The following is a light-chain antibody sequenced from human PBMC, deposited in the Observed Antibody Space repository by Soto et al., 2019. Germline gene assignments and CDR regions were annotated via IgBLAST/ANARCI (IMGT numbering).Light chain of an antibody. V-gene: IGKV1-33*01. J-gene: IGKJ5*01. CDR3: QQSDSLPIT. CDR1: QDISNY. CDR2: DAS. Sequence: DLQMTQSPSSLSASVGDRVTITCRASQDISNYLNWYQQRPGKAPKLLIYDASNLERGVPSRFSGTRSGTQFTFAITSLQPVDVATYYCQQSDSLPITFGQGTRLEI.